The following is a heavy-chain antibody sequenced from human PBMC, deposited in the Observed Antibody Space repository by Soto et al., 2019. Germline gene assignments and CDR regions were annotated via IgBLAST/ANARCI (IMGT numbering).Heavy chain of an antibody. Sequence: PGGSLRLSCSASGFTFSSYAMHWVRQAPGKGLEYVSAISSNGGSTYYADSVKGRFTISRDNSKNTLYLQMSSLRAEDTAVYYCVKDVDLPYYDILTGYLEGPDVWGHGTTVASP. CDR1: GFTFSSYA. D-gene: IGHD3-9*01. CDR3: VKDVDLPYYDILTGYLEGPDV. J-gene: IGHJ6*02. V-gene: IGHV3-64D*06. CDR2: ISSNGGST.